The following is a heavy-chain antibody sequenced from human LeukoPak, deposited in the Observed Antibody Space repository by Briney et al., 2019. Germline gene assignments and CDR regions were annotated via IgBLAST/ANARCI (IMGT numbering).Heavy chain of an antibody. J-gene: IGHJ6*03. V-gene: IGHV1-69*13. D-gene: IGHD1-26*01. CDR2: IIPIFGTA. CDR1: GGTFSSYA. CDR3: ARASYGQKPTTASYYMDV. Sequence: SVKVSCKASGGTFSSYAISWVRQSPGQGLEWMGGIIPIFGTANYAQKFQGRVTITADESTSTAYMELSSLRSEDTAVYYCARASYGQKPTTASYYMDVWGKGTTVTVSS.